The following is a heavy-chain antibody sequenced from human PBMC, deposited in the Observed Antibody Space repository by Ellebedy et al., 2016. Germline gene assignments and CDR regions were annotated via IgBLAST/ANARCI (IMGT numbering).Heavy chain of an antibody. CDR1: GYTFTGYF. V-gene: IGHV1-2*02. CDR2: INPNSGGT. J-gene: IGHJ4*02. Sequence: ASVKVSCXASGYTFTGYFIHWVRRAPGQGLEWMGWINPNSGGTNYAQKFQGRVTMTRDTSISTAYMELRRLRSDDTALYYCARWGDNYMNAYYFDYWGQGTLITVSS. D-gene: IGHD4-11*01. CDR3: ARWGDNYMNAYYFDY.